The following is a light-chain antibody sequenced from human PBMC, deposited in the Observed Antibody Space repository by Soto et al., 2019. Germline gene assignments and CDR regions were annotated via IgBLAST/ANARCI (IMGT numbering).Light chain of an antibody. CDR2: AAS. CDR1: QSIARF. CDR3: QQNYSPPPIT. Sequence: DIQMTQSPSSLSASVGDRVTITCRASQSIARFLNWYQQKPGKAPKLLIYAASSLQSGVPSRFSGSGSGTPFTLTISSLQSEDFATYYCQQNYSPPPITFGQGTRLEIK. V-gene: IGKV1-39*01. J-gene: IGKJ5*01.